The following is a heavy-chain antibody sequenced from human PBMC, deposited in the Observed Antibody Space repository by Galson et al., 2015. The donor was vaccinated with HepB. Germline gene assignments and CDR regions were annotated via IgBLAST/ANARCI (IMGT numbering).Heavy chain of an antibody. CDR1: GFTFSSYW. V-gene: IGHV3-7*01. D-gene: IGHD2-2*01. CDR3: ARAVVVRGMNYYYYYMDV. CDR2: IKQDGSEK. J-gene: IGHJ6*03. Sequence: SLRLSCAASGFTFSSYWMSWVRQAPGKGLEWVANIKQDGSEKYYVDSVKGRFTISRDNAKNSLYLQMNSLRAEDTAVYYCARAVVVRGMNYYYYYMDVWGKGTTVTVSS.